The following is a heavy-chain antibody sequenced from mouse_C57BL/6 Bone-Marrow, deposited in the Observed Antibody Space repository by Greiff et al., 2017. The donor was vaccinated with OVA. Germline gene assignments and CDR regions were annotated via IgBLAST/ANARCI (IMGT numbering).Heavy chain of an antibody. J-gene: IGHJ4*01. CDR1: GFTFRSYG. V-gene: IGHV5-6*01. Sequence: EVPLVESWGDLVKPGGSLKLSCAASGFTFRSYGMSWFRQTPDKRLEWVATISSGGSYTYYPASVKGRFTISRDNAKNTLYLQMSSLKSEDTAMYYCARDSSDAMDYWGQGTSVTVSS. D-gene: IGHD3-2*02. CDR2: ISSGGSYT. CDR3: ARDSSDAMDY.